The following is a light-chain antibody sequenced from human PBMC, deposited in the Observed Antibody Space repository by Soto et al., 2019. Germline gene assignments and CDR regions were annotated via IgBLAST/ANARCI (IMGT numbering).Light chain of an antibody. CDR3: QQYDNSIT. CDR2: GTS. CDR1: QSVNRNY. J-gene: IGKJ5*01. Sequence: EIVLTQSPDTLSLSPGETATLSCRASQSVNRNYLAWYQQKPGQAPSLLIYGTSNRATGIPDRFSGSGSGTVFTLTISRLEPEDFAVFYCQQYDNSITFGQGTRLEI. V-gene: IGKV3-20*01.